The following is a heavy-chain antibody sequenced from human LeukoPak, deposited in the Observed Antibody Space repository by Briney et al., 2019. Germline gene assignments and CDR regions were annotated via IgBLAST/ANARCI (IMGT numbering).Heavy chain of an antibody. CDR3: ARHLNYDFWSGYGGDAFDI. Sequence: GASVKVSCKASGYTFTSYAMNWVRQAPGQGLEWMGWINTNTGNPTYAQGFTGRFVFSLDTSVSTAYLQISSLKAEDTAVYYCARHLNYDFWSGYGGDAFDIWGQGTMVTVSS. J-gene: IGHJ3*02. V-gene: IGHV7-4-1*02. D-gene: IGHD3-3*01. CDR1: GYTFTSYA. CDR2: INTNTGNP.